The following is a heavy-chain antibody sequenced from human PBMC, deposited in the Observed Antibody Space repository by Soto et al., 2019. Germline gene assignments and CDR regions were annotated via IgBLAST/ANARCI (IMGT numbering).Heavy chain of an antibody. CDR2: ISYDGSNK. V-gene: IGHV3-30*18. D-gene: IGHD3-16*01. CDR3: AKFRGELGFGFDAFDI. J-gene: IGHJ3*02. CDR1: GFTFSSYG. Sequence: PGGSLRLSCAASGFTFSSYGMHWVRQAPGKGLEWVAVISYDGSNKYYADSVKGRFTISRDNSKNTLYLQMNSLRAEDTAVYYCAKFRGELGFGFDAFDIWGQGPMVTVSS.